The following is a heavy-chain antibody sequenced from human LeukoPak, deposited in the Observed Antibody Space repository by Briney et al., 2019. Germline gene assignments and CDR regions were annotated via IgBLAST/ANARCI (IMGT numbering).Heavy chain of an antibody. D-gene: IGHD3-22*01. V-gene: IGHV3-48*04. CDR3: AKEGDNTGYRYFDD. CDR1: GFKLIGYS. Sequence: GGSLRLSCAASGFKLIGYSMNWVRQAPGKGLEWVSYINSSSGTIIYADSVKGRFTISRDNAKNSLYLRMNSLRAEDTAVYYCAKEGDNTGYRYFDDWGQGTLVTVSS. CDR2: INSSSGTI. J-gene: IGHJ4*02.